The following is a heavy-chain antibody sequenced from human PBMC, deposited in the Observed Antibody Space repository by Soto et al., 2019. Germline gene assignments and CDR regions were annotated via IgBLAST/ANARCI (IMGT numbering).Heavy chain of an antibody. CDR3: ARDYPPDYYDSSGYYFGGWFDL. V-gene: IGHV1-2*02. Sequence: ASVKVSCKASGYTFTGYYKPWVRQAPGTGLEGTGCINRNSGGRNYAQKLQGRVTMTSDTSISTAYMELSRLRFDDTAVYYCARDYPPDYYDSSGYYFGGWFDLWGQGTLVTVSS. CDR2: INRNSGGR. CDR1: GYTFTGYY. J-gene: IGHJ5*02. D-gene: IGHD3-22*01.